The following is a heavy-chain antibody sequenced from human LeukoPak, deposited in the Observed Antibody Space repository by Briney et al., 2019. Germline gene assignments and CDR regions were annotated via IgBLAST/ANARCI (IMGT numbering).Heavy chain of an antibody. CDR1: GGTFSSYA. J-gene: IGHJ4*02. D-gene: IGHD2-15*01. Sequence: ASVKVSCKASGGTFSSYAISWVRQAPGQGLEWMGRIIPILGIANYAQKFQGRVTITADKSTSTAYMELSSLRSEDTAAYYCARDCSGGSCYVDYWGQGTLVTVSS. V-gene: IGHV1-69*04. CDR2: IIPILGIA. CDR3: ARDCSGGSCYVDY.